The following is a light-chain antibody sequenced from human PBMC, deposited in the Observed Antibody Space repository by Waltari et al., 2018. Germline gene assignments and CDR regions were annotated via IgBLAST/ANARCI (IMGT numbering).Light chain of an antibody. CDR1: SSDVGDYNY. J-gene: IGLJ1*01. CDR2: DVS. Sequence: QTALTQPASVSGSPGQSITISCAGTSSDVGDYNYVSWYQQYPGEPPKLIIYDVSHRPSGVSNRFSGSKSGNTASLTISGLQAEDEADYYCSSYISDDTLDVFGTGTKVTVL. V-gene: IGLV2-14*03. CDR3: SSYISDDTLDV.